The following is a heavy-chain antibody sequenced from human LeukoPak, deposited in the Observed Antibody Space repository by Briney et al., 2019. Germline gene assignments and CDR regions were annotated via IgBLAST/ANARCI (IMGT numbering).Heavy chain of an antibody. V-gene: IGHV1-46*01. CDR3: ARLGERDWYFDL. CDR1: GGTFSSFA. J-gene: IGHJ2*01. Sequence: ASVKVSCKASGGTFSSFAISWVRQAPGQGLEWMGIINPSGGSTSYAQKFQGRVTMTRDTSTSTVYMELSSLRSEDTAVYYCARLGERDWYFDLWGRGTLVTVSS. CDR2: INPSGGST. D-gene: IGHD1-26*01.